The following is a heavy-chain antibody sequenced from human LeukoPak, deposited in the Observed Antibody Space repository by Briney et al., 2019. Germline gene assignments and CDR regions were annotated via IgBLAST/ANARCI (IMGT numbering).Heavy chain of an antibody. CDR1: GFTFSSYW. CDR3: AKVSRQQLVRVHFDY. J-gene: IGHJ4*02. Sequence: GGSLRLSCAASGFTFSSYWMHWVRQAPGKGLVWVSGISWNSGSIGYADSVKGRFTISRDNSKNTLYLQMNSLRAEDTAVYYCAKVSRQQLVRVHFDYWGQGTLVTVSS. CDR2: ISWNSGSI. V-gene: IGHV3-74*01. D-gene: IGHD6-13*01.